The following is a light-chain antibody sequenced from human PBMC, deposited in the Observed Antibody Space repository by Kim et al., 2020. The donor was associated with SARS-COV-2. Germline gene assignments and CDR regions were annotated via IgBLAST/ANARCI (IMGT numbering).Light chain of an antibody. J-gene: IGKJ5*01. Sequence: LSPGERATLSCRATQSVSNNYLAWYQKKPGQAPRLLIYGASRRATGIPDKFSGSGSGTDFSLTISRLEPEDFAVYYCQQYGSSQAFGQGTRLEIK. V-gene: IGKV3-20*01. CDR1: QSVSNNY. CDR2: GAS. CDR3: QQYGSSQA.